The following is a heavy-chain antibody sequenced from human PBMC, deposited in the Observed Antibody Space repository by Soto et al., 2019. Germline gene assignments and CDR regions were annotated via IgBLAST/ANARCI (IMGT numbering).Heavy chain of an antibody. V-gene: IGHV4-39*01. D-gene: IGHD6-19*01. J-gene: IGHJ4*02. CDR1: GGSISSRSSY. Sequence: SETLCLSCTVSGGSISSRSSYWGWIRQPPGKGLEWVGNIYYLGNTYYNPSLGSRVTISVDTSKNQFSLKLSSVTAADTAVYYCARQDYSSGYDYWGQGTLVTVSS. CDR2: IYYLGNT. CDR3: ARQDYSSGYDY.